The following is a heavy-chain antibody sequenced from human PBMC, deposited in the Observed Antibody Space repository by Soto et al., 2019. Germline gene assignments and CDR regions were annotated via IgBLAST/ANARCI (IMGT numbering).Heavy chain of an antibody. CDR3: ARAGLWVHRKYYFDY. V-gene: IGHV4-4*02. J-gene: IGHJ4*02. D-gene: IGHD3-10*01. Sequence: SETLSLTCAVSGGSISSSNWWSWVRQPPGKGLEWIGEIYHSGSTNYNPSLKSRVTISVDRSKNQFSLKLSSVTAADTAVYYCARAGLWVHRKYYFDYWGQGTLVTVSS. CDR2: IYHSGST. CDR1: GGSISSSNW.